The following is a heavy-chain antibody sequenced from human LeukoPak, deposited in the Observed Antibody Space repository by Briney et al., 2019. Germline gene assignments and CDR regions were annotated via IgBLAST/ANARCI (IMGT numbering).Heavy chain of an antibody. CDR3: AKIAIAAAGIDY. J-gene: IGHJ4*02. CDR1: GFTFSSYG. D-gene: IGHD6-13*01. V-gene: IGHV3-30*18. Sequence: GRSLRLSCAASGFTFSSYGMHWVRQAPGKGLVWVAVISYDGSNKYYADSVKGRFTISRDNSKNTLYLQMNSLRAEDTAVYYCAKIAIAAAGIDYWGQGTLVTVSS. CDR2: ISYDGSNK.